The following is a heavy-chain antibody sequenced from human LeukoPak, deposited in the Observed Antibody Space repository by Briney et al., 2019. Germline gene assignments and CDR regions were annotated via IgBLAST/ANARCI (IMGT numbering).Heavy chain of an antibody. J-gene: IGHJ3*02. CDR3: AREAVAGPGGAFDI. CDR1: GGSISSYY. Sequence: PSDTLSLTCTVSGGSISSYYWSWIRQPPGKGLEWIGYIYYSGSTNYNPSLKSRVTISVDTYKIHLSLKLSSVTAADTVVYYCAREAVAGPGGAFDIWGQGTMVTVSS. D-gene: IGHD6-19*01. CDR2: IYYSGST. V-gene: IGHV4-59*01.